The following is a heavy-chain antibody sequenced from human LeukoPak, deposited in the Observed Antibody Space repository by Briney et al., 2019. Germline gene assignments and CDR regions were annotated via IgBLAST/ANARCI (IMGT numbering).Heavy chain of an antibody. Sequence: GSSLRLSCAASGFTFSDYGIHWVRLAPGKGLEWVALISYDGSNTYYADSVKGRFTISRDNSKNTLYLQMNSLRTEDTAVYYCAKGGRSSWHNDYWGQGTLVTVSS. J-gene: IGHJ4*02. CDR2: ISYDGSNT. V-gene: IGHV3-30*18. CDR1: GFTFSDYG. D-gene: IGHD6-13*01. CDR3: AKGGRSSWHNDY.